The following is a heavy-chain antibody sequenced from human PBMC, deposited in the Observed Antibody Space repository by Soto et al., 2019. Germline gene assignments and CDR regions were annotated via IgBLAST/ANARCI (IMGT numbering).Heavy chain of an antibody. CDR1: GYSFTSYW. J-gene: IGHJ4*02. Sequence: ASVKVSCKGSGYSFTSYWISWVRQMPGKGLEWMGRIDPSDSYTNYSPSFQGHVTISADKSISTAYLQWSSLKASDTAMYYCARHYYDFWSGYYVDYWGQGTLVTVSS. V-gene: IGHV5-10-1*01. CDR2: IDPSDSYT. CDR3: ARHYYDFWSGYYVDY. D-gene: IGHD3-3*01.